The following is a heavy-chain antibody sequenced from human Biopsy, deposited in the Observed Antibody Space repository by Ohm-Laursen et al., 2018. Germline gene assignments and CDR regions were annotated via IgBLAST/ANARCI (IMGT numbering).Heavy chain of an antibody. D-gene: IGHD2-15*01. CDR2: INQSGRT. J-gene: IGHJ4*02. CDR3: GNEVHGRDY. Sequence: SDTLSLTCVVYGKTFSDYYWSWIRQPPGKGLEWIGQINQSGRTNYNPSLKSRVNISADKSKNQFSLKLSTVTSADTAVYFCGNEVHGRDYWGLGALVTVSS. CDR1: GKTFSDYY. V-gene: IGHV4-34*08.